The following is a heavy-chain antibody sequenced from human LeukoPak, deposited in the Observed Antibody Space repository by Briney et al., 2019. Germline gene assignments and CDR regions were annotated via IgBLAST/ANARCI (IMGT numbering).Heavy chain of an antibody. V-gene: IGHV4-59*11. CDR2: IYYSGST. CDR1: GGSISSHY. D-gene: IGHD3-3*01. Sequence: SETLSLTCTVSGGSISSHYWSWIRQPPGKGLEWIGYIYYSGSTNYNPSLKSRVTISVDTSKNQFSLKLSSVTAADTAVYYCAREGYDFWSGLSTNWFDPWGQGTLVTVSS. CDR3: AREGYDFWSGLSTNWFDP. J-gene: IGHJ5*02.